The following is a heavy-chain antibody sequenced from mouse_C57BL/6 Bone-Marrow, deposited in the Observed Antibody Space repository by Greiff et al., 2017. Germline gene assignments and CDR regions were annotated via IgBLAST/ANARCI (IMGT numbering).Heavy chain of an antibody. CDR1: GFTFSSYG. J-gene: IGHJ3*01. V-gene: IGHV5-6*02. CDR3: ARRVYYGSSPAWFAY. D-gene: IGHD1-1*01. CDR2: ISSGGSYT. Sequence: DVMLVESGGDLVKPGGSLKLSCAASGFTFSSYGMSWVRQTPDKRLEWVATISSGGSYTYSPDSVKGRFTFSRDNAKNTLYLQMSSLKSEDTAMYYCARRVYYGSSPAWFAYWGQGTLVTVSA.